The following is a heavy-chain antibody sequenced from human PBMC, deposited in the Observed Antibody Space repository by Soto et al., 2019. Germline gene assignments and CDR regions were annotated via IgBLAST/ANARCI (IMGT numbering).Heavy chain of an antibody. Sequence: LRLSCAASGFTFTIFAMSWVRQSPGKGLEWVSTISGSGGSTYYADAVKGRFTISRDNSMGTLYLQMRSLRVEDTAIYYCAKEVSLGSTVDLGYWGQGTLVTVSS. J-gene: IGHJ4*02. CDR1: GFTFTIFA. V-gene: IGHV3-23*01. D-gene: IGHD7-27*01. CDR3: AKEVSLGSTVDLGY. CDR2: ISGSGGST.